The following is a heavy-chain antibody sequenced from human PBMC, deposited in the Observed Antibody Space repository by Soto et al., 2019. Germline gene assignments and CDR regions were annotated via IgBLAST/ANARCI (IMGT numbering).Heavy chain of an antibody. Sequence: ASETLSLTCAVSGSSITNNYYWAWVRQPPGKGLECIGSIHHSGSTYYNPSLETRVTMSIDTSKNQFSLELSSVTAADTAVYYCARARFDSWSHIYYGLDVWGQGTTVTVSS. CDR1: GSSITNNYY. D-gene: IGHD3-3*01. V-gene: IGHV4-38-2*01. J-gene: IGHJ6*02. CDR2: IHHSGST. CDR3: ARARFDSWSHIYYGLDV.